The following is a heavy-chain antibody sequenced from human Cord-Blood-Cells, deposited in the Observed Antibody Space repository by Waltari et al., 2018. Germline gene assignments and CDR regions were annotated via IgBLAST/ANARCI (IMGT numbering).Heavy chain of an antibody. Sequence: EVQLLESGGGLVQPGGSLRLSCAASGFTFSSYAMSWVRQAPGKGLEGVSAISGSGGSTYYEDSVKGRFTISRDNSKNTLYLQMNSLRAEDTAVYYCAYASGYSTEYFQHWGQGTLVTVSS. CDR1: GFTFSSYA. CDR2: ISGSGGST. CDR3: AYASGYSTEYFQH. V-gene: IGHV3-23*01. J-gene: IGHJ1*01. D-gene: IGHD3-22*01.